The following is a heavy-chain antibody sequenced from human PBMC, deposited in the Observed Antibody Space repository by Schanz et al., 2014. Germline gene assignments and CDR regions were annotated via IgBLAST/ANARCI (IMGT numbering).Heavy chain of an antibody. CDR1: GFNLRRYS. V-gene: IGHV3-7*01. CDR3: ARDHRNPGGNMDV. J-gene: IGHJ6*02. Sequence: EVQLVESGGGLVKPGGSLRLSCATSGFNLRRYSMNWVRQAPGGGLEWVANIKQDESERSYVDSVKGRFTISRDNAKNSLFVQMNRLRADDTAIYYCARDHRNPGGNMDVWGQGTTVTVSS. CDR2: IKQDESER.